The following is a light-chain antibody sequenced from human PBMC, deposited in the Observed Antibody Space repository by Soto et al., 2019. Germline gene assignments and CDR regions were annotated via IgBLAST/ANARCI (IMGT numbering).Light chain of an antibody. CDR3: QSYDSSLSAWV. V-gene: IGLV1-40*01. CDR1: SSNIGSGYD. CDR2: GNN. Sequence: QPVLTQPPSVSGAPGQRVTISCTGSSSNIGSGYDVHWYQQLPGTAPKLLIYGNNNRPSGVPDRFSGSKSGTSASLAITGLQDEDEADYYCQSYDSSLSAWVFGGGIKLTVL. J-gene: IGLJ3*02.